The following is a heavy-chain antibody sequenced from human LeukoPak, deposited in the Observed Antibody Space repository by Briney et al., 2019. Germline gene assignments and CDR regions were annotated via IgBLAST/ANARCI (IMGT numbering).Heavy chain of an antibody. Sequence: PGGSLRLSCAASGFTFSSYGMHWVRQAPGKGLEWVAVIWYGGSNKYYADSVEGRFTISRDNSKNTLYLQMNSLRAEDTAVYYCARDSSGGQSDLLPSDYWGQGTLVTVSS. CDR3: ARDSSGGQSDLLPSDY. J-gene: IGHJ4*02. CDR1: GFTFSSYG. D-gene: IGHD2-15*01. V-gene: IGHV3-33*08. CDR2: IWYGGSNK.